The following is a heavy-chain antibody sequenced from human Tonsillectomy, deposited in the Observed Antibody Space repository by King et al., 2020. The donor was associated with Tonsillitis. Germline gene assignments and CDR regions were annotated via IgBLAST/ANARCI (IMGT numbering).Heavy chain of an antibody. CDR2: ISGSGGST. Sequence: VQLVESGGGLVQPGGSLRLSCAASGFTFSSYAMSWVRQAPGKGLEWVSGISGSGGSTYYADSVKGRFTISRDNSKNTLYLQMNSLRAGDTAVYFCAKDWAGAGSSHDYWGQGTLVTVSS. CDR3: AKDWAGAGSSHDY. V-gene: IGHV3-23*04. J-gene: IGHJ4*02. D-gene: IGHD6-13*01. CDR1: GFTFSSYA.